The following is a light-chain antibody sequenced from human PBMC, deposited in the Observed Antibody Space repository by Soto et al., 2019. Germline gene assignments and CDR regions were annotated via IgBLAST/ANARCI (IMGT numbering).Light chain of an antibody. CDR2: DAS. CDR3: QQYNTYWT. CDR1: QSINSW. V-gene: IGKV1-5*01. Sequence: DTQMTQSPSTLSASVGDRVSVTCRASQSINSWLAWYQQKPGKAPKLLIYDASSLESGVPSRFSGSGSGTEFTLTISSLQPDDFATYYCQQYNTYWTFGQGTKVDIK. J-gene: IGKJ1*01.